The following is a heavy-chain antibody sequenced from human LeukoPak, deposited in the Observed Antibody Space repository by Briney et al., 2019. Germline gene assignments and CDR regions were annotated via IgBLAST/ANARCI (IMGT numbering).Heavy chain of an antibody. J-gene: IGHJ4*02. CDR2: INWNSGSV. CDR1: GFTFDDYA. Sequence: AGGSLRLSCAASGFTFDDYAMHWVRQAPGKGLEWVSGINWNSGSVDYADSVNSVKGRFTISRDNAKNSLYLQMNSLRAEDTALYYCAKDTAYDSSGLFDYWGQGTLVTVSS. V-gene: IGHV3-9*01. D-gene: IGHD3-22*01. CDR3: AKDTAYDSSGLFDY.